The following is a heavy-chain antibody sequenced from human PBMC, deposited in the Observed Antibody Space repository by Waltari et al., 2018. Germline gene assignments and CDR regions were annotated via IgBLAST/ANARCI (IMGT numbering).Heavy chain of an antibody. CDR1: GYTFIDYY. D-gene: IGHD4-17*01. J-gene: IGHJ6*02. Sequence: QVQLVQSGAEVKKPGDSVKVSCKASGYTFIDYYIHWVRQAPGQGPEWMGWINTKNGHPTYVQGFTGRFVFSLDTSVSTTYLQITGLKAEDTAVYFCARALLGLTNRLDVWGQGTTVTISS. V-gene: IGHV7-4-1*02. CDR3: ARALLGLTNRLDV. CDR2: INTKNGHP.